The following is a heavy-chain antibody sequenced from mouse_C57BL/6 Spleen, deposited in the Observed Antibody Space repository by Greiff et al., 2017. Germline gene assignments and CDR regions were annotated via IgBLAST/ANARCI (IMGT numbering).Heavy chain of an antibody. CDR2: IYPGDGDT. D-gene: IGHD2-2*01. V-gene: IGHV1-82*01. Sequence: QVQLKQSGPELVKPGASVKISCKASGYAFSSSWMNWVKQRPGKGLEWIGRIYPGDGDTNYNGKFKGKATLTADKSSSTAYMQLSSLTSEDSAVDFCARSEWLRLWAMDYWGQGTSVTVSS. J-gene: IGHJ4*01. CDR3: ARSEWLRLWAMDY. CDR1: GYAFSSSW.